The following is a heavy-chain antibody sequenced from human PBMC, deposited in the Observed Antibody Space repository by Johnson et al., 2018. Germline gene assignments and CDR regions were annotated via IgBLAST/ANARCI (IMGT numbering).Heavy chain of an antibody. J-gene: IGHJ4*02. CDR3: ARGSSGSYYNYFDH. CDR1: AYTFTNHY. D-gene: IGHD3-10*01. V-gene: IGHV1-46*01. CDR2: IDPSSGSP. Sequence: QVQLVQSGAEVKPPGASVTVSCRASAYTFTNHYLHWVRQAPGQGLEWMGLIDPSSGSPAYAENFQGRVTMTRDTSTSIVYMEVTSLRSEDTAVYYCARGSSGSYYNYFDHWGQGTPVTVSS.